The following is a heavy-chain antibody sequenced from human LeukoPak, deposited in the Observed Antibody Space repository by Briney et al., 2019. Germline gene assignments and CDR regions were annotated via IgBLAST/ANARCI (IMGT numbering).Heavy chain of an antibody. Sequence: ASVKVSCKVSGYTLTELSMHWVRQAPGKGLEWMGGFDPEDGETIYAQKFQGRVTMTEDTSTDTAYMELSSLRSEDTAVYYCATATQDIVLQGALYICGQGKMVTVSS. CDR2: FDPEDGET. J-gene: IGHJ3*02. CDR3: ATATQDIVLQGALYI. CDR1: GYTLTELS. V-gene: IGHV1-24*01. D-gene: IGHD2-8*01.